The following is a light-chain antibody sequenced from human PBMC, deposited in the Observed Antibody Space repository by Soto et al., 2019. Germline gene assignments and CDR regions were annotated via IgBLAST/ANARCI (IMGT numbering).Light chain of an antibody. J-gene: IGLJ2*01. CDR1: SSDIGAYNY. CDR3: TSWTTSTTMI. Sequence: QSVLTQPASVSGSPGQSITISCTGTSSDIGAYNYVSWYQQHPGKAPKLMIYDVNIRPSGVSNRFSGSKSSNTASLTISGLQAEDEADYYCTSWTTSTTMIFGGGTKLTVL. CDR2: DVN. V-gene: IGLV2-14*03.